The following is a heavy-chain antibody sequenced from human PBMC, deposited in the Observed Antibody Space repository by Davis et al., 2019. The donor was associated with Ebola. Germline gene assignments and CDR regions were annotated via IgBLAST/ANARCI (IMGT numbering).Heavy chain of an antibody. CDR3: ARGNYGDYIVLYYYNMDV. CDR2: IHYLGKT. CDR1: GCSIITYS. J-gene: IGHJ6*02. V-gene: IGHV4-59*01. D-gene: IGHD4-17*01. Sequence: MPSETLSLTCTVSGCSIITYSWSWIRQLPGKGLEWIGNIHYLGKTNYNPSLESRVTMSVDTSKNQFSLKLSSVTAADTAVYYCARGNYGDYIVLYYYNMDVWGQGTTVTVSS.